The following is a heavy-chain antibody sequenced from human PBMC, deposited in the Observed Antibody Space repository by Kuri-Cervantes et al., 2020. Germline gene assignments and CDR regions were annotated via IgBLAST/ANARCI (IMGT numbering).Heavy chain of an antibody. CDR1: GFTFSSYS. J-gene: IGHJ6*02. D-gene: IGHD3-10*01. Sequence: GESLKISCAASGFTFSSYSMNRVRQAPGKGLEWVSYISSSSSTIYYADSVKGRFTISRDNAKNSLYLQMNSLRDEDTAVYYCARRRNYYGSGLYQNDYGMDVWGQGTTVTVSS. V-gene: IGHV3-48*02. CDR2: ISSSSSTI. CDR3: ARRRNYYGSGLYQNDYGMDV.